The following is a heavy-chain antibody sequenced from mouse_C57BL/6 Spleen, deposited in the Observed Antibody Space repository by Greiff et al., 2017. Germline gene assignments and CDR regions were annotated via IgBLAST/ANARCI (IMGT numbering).Heavy chain of an antibody. Sequence: VQLQQSGAELVRPGASVKLSCTASGFNIKDDYMHWVKQRPEQGLEWIGWIDPENGDTEYASKFQGKATITADTSSNTAYRQLSSLTSEDTAVYYCTTNYGSSTAYWGQGTLVTVSA. J-gene: IGHJ3*01. D-gene: IGHD1-1*01. CDR1: GFNIKDDY. V-gene: IGHV14-4*01. CDR2: IDPENGDT. CDR3: TTNYGSSTAY.